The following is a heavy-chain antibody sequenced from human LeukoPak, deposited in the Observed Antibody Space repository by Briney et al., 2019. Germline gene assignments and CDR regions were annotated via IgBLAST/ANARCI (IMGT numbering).Heavy chain of an antibody. CDR2: ISGSGGST. CDR3: AKDLDCSSTSCYRDY. CDR1: GFTFSSYA. V-gene: IGHV3-23*01. D-gene: IGHD2-2*01. J-gene: IGHJ4*02. Sequence: GGSLRLSCAASGFTFSSYAMSWVRQAPGKGLEWVSAISGSGGSTYYADSVKGRFTISRDNSKNTLYLRMNSLRAEDTAVYYCAKDLDCSSTSCYRDYWGQGTLVTVSS.